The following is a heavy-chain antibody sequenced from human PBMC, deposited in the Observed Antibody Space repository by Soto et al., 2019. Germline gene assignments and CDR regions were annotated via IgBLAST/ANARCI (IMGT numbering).Heavy chain of an antibody. Sequence: EVQLLESGGGLVQPGGSLRLSCAASGFTFSSYAMSWVRQAPGKGLEWVSAISGSGGSTYYADSVKGRFTISRDNSKNTLYLQMNSLRAEDTAVYYCAKVYRLHTTLTTRGFFDYWGQGTLVTVSS. V-gene: IGHV3-23*01. CDR2: ISGSGGST. CDR1: GFTFSSYA. CDR3: AKVYRLHTTLTTRGFFDY. D-gene: IGHD4-17*01. J-gene: IGHJ4*02.